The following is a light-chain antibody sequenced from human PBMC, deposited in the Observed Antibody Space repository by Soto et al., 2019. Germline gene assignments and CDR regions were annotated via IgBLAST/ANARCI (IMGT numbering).Light chain of an antibody. CDR3: QQYGSSGT. V-gene: IGKV3-15*01. CDR2: GAT. Sequence: EIVMTQSPATLSVSPGERATLSCRASQSVSFLLAWYQQKPGQAPRLLIHGATTRATGIPARFSGSGSGTEFTLTISSLQSEDFAVYYCQQYGSSGTFGQGTKVDIK. CDR1: QSVSFL. J-gene: IGKJ1*01.